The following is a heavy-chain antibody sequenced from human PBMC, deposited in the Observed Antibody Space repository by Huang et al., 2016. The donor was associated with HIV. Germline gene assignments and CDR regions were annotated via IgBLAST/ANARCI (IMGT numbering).Heavy chain of an antibody. CDR3: VIMDDYFDY. D-gene: IGHD2-8*01. Sequence: VQLVESGGGLVQPGWSLRLSCAASGFAFSQYAVHWVRQSPGKGLGGFSGIGGNSGDSAYAASVRGRFVIPRENAKNSLYLKMNGLRLEDTALYFCVIMDDYFDYWGQGVLVGVSS. V-gene: IGHV3-9*01. CDR1: GFAFSQYA. J-gene: IGHJ4*02. CDR2: IGGNSGDS.